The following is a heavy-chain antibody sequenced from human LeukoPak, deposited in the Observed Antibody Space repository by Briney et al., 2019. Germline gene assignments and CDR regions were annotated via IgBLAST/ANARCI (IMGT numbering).Heavy chain of an antibody. CDR1: GGSISSSSYY. Sequence: PSETLSLTCTVSGGSISSSSYYWGWIRQPPGKGLEWIGSIYYSGSTYYNPSLKSRVTISVDTSKNQFSLKLSSVTAADTAVYYCARARITIFGVPSPGLDPWGQGTLVTVSS. CDR2: IYYSGST. D-gene: IGHD3-3*01. CDR3: ARARITIFGVPSPGLDP. J-gene: IGHJ5*02. V-gene: IGHV4-39*01.